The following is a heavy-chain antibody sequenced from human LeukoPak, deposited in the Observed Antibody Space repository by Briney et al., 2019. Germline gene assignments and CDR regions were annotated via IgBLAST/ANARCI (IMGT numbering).Heavy chain of an antibody. CDR3: ARRGAFTYTHTDPFDL. D-gene: IGHD2-2*02. Sequence: SETLSLTCTVSGGSITSSGYYWGWIRQPPGKGLEWIGTIYYTGSTYYNPSLKSRLTISVDTSRNRFSLQLHSVTATDTAIYYCARRGAFTYTHTDPFDLWGQGTLVTVSS. CDR2: IYYTGST. J-gene: IGHJ4*02. CDR1: GGSITSSGYY. V-gene: IGHV4-39*01.